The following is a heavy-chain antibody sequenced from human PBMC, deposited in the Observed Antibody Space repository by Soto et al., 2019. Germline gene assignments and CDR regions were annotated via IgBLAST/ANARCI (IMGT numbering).Heavy chain of an antibody. J-gene: IGHJ6*03. D-gene: IGHD4-17*01. V-gene: IGHV3-15*01. CDR3: TTDKYGDYATYYYYYYLDV. CDR1: GFTFSNAW. Sequence: EVQLVESGGGLVKPGGSLRLSCAASGFTFSNAWMSWVRQAPGKGLEWVGRIKSKTDGGTTDYAAPVKGRFTISRDDSKNTLYLQMNSLKTEDTAVYYCTTDKYGDYATYYYYYYLDVWGKGTTVTVSS. CDR2: IKSKTDGGTT.